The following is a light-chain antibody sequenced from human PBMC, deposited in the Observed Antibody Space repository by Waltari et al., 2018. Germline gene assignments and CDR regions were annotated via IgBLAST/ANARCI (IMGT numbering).Light chain of an antibody. J-gene: IGLJ3*02. CDR3: QSYDSSLIGAV. V-gene: IGLV1-40*01. Sequence: QSVLTQPPSVSGAPGQRVTISCTGSSSNIGAGHDVHWYQQLPGAAPKLLIYGNTIRPSGVPDRFSGSKSGTSASLAITGLQAEDEADYYCQSYDSSLIGAVFGGGTKLTVL. CDR1: SSNIGAGHD. CDR2: GNT.